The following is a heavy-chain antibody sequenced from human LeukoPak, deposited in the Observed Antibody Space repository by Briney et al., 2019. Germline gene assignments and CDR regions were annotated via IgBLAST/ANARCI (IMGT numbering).Heavy chain of an antibody. CDR2: ISSSSSYI. J-gene: IGHJ4*02. Sequence: GGSLRLSCAASGFTFSSYSMNWVRQAPGKGLEWVSSISSSSSYIYYADSVKGRFTISRDNAKNSLYLQMNSLRAEDTAVYYCARDGYYYSSGSYLAPLYWGQGTLVTVSS. V-gene: IGHV3-21*01. CDR3: ARDGYYYSSGSYLAPLY. CDR1: GFTFSSYS. D-gene: IGHD3-10*01.